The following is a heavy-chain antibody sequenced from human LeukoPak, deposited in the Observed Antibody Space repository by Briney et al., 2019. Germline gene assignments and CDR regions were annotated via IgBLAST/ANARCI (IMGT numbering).Heavy chain of an antibody. V-gene: IGHV3-33*01. J-gene: IGHJ6*02. CDR1: GSTFITYG. CDR3: AREINNYGMDV. CDR2: IWYDGSSK. Sequence: GGSLRLSCAASGSTFITYGMHWVRQAPGKGLEWVALIWYDGSSKYYADSVMGRFTISRDNSKNTVYLQMNSLRAEDTAVYYCAREINNYGMDVWGQGTTVTVSS.